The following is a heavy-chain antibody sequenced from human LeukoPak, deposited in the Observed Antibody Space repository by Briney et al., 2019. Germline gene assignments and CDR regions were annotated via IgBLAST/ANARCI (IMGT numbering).Heavy chain of an antibody. CDR1: GGSISSGGYS. V-gene: IGHV4-30-2*01. CDR3: ARAPYCSSTSCPRGVGYFDY. Sequence: PSETLSLTCAVSGGSISSGGYSWSWIRQPPGKGLEWIGYIYHSGSTYYNPSLKSRVTISVDTSKNQFSLKLRSVTAADTAVYYCARAPYCSSTSCPRGVGYFDYWGQGTLVTVSS. D-gene: IGHD2-2*01. J-gene: IGHJ4*02. CDR2: IYHSGST.